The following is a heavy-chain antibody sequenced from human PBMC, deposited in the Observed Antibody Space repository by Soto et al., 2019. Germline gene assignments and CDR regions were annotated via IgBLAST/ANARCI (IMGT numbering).Heavy chain of an antibody. CDR1: GFTFSSYA. Sequence: PGGSLRLSCAASGFTFSSYAMSWVRQAPGKGLEWVSAISGSGGSTYYADSVKGRFTISRDNSKNTLYLQMNSLRAEDTAVYYCAKDLVEDIVVVVAAEVSPTDDDDYWGQGTLVTVSS. D-gene: IGHD2-15*01. CDR2: ISGSGGST. J-gene: IGHJ4*02. CDR3: AKDLVEDIVVVVAAEVSPTDDDDY. V-gene: IGHV3-23*01.